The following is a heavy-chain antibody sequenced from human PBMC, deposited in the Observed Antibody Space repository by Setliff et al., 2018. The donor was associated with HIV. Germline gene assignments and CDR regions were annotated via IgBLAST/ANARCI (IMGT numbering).Heavy chain of an antibody. Sequence: SETLSLTCYVTDDPISSYYWSWVRQPAGKGLEWIGRLYVSVDTNYNPSLKSRVTMSLDTSKKHVSLNLRSVTAADTAVYYCALTGHRLLRGYMDVWGKGTTVTVSS. V-gene: IGHV4-4*07. J-gene: IGHJ6*03. CDR2: LYVSVDT. CDR3: ALTGHRLLRGYMDV. D-gene: IGHD2-15*01. CDR1: DDPISSYY.